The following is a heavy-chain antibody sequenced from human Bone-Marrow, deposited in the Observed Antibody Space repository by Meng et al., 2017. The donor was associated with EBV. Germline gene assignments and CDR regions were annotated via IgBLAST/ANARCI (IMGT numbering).Heavy chain of an antibody. Sequence: QRQEPGSGLGKPSQTLSLPCAFSGGSISSGGYSWSWIRQPPGKGLEWIGYIYHSGSTYYNPSLKSRVTISVDRSKNQFSLKLSSVTAADTAVYYCASSDCSSTSCYPRYWGQGTLVTVSS. J-gene: IGHJ4*02. V-gene: IGHV4-30-2*01. CDR1: GGSISSGGYS. D-gene: IGHD2-2*01. CDR2: IYHSGST. CDR3: ASSDCSSTSCYPRY.